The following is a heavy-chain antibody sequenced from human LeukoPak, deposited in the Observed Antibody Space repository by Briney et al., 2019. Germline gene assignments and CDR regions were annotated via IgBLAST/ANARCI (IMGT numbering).Heavy chain of an antibody. CDR2: ISSSSSYI. D-gene: IGHD5-18*01. CDR1: GFTFSSYS. Sequence: GSLRLSCAAFGFTFSSYSMNWVRQAPGKGLEWVSSISSSSSYIYYADSVKGRFTISRDNAKNSLYLQMNSLRAEDTAVYYCARGSSYGPFTGYWGQGTLVTVSS. V-gene: IGHV3-21*01. J-gene: IGHJ4*02. CDR3: ARGSSYGPFTGY.